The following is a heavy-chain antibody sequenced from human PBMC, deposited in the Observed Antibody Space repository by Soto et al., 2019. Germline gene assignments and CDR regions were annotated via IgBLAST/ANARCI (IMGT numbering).Heavy chain of an antibody. V-gene: IGHV1-18*01. CDR3: ARDKHIVVVVAATGRWFDP. D-gene: IGHD2-15*01. CDR2: ISAYNGNT. Sequence: QVQLVQSGAEVKKPGASVKVSCKASGYTFTSYGISWVRQAPGQGLEWMGWISAYNGNTNYAQKLQGRVTMTTDTSTSTAYMERRSLRSDDTAVYYCARDKHIVVVVAATGRWFDPWGQGTLVTVSS. CDR1: GYTFTSYG. J-gene: IGHJ5*02.